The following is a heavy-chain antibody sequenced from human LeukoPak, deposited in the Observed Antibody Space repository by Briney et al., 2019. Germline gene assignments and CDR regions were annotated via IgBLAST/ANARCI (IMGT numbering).Heavy chain of an antibody. J-gene: IGHJ2*01. D-gene: IGHD5-12*01. Sequence: GGSLRLSCAASGFTFSSYAMSWVRQAPGEGLEWVSAISGSGGSTYYADSVKGRFTISRDNSKNTLYLQMNSLRAEDTALYYCAKDSVATITSYWYFDLWGRGTLVTVSS. V-gene: IGHV3-23*01. CDR3: AKDSVATITSYWYFDL. CDR1: GFTFSSYA. CDR2: ISGSGGST.